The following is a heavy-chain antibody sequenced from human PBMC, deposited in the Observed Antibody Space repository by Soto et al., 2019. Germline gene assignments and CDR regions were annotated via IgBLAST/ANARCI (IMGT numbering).Heavy chain of an antibody. CDR1: GFTFTSYA. J-gene: IGHJ4*02. V-gene: IGHV3-64D*06. Sequence: PGGSLRLSCSVFGFTFTSYAMHWVRQAPGKGLEYIASISSEGATTHYADSVKGRFIISRDNSKNTLYLQMSSLRAEDTAVYYCVKDRYVDYWGQGVLVTVSS. CDR3: VKDRYVDY. CDR2: ISSEGATT.